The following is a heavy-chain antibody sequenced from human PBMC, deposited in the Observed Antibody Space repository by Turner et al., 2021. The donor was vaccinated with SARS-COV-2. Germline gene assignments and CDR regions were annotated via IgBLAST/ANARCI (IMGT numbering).Heavy chain of an antibody. CDR1: GFTVSSNY. V-gene: IGHV3-53*02. J-gene: IGHJ4*02. CDR3: ARGPHPRGFDY. D-gene: IGHD3-10*01. CDR2: IYSGGST. Sequence: EVQLVETGGGLIQPGGSLRLSCSASGFTVSSNYMSWVRQAPGKGLEWVSVIYSGGSTYYADSVKGRFTITRDNSKNTLYLQMNSLRAEDTAVYYCARGPHPRGFDYWGQGTLVTVSS.